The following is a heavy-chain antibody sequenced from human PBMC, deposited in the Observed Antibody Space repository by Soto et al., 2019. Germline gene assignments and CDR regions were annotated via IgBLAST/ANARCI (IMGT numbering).Heavy chain of an antibody. J-gene: IGHJ6*02. V-gene: IGHV3-48*03. CDR2: ISSGGSTI. Sequence: GGSLRLSCAASGFTFSSYEMNWVRQAPGKGLEWVSYISSGGSTIYYADSVKGRFTISRDNAKNSLYLQMNSLRAEDTAVYYCARDGRGIQLWLPDYYYGMDVWGQGTTVTVSS. D-gene: IGHD5-18*01. CDR3: ARDGRGIQLWLPDYYYGMDV. CDR1: GFTFSSYE.